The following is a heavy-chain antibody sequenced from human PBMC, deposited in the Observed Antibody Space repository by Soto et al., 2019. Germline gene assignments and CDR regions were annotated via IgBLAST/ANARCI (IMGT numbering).Heavy chain of an antibody. V-gene: IGHV3-48*01. Sequence: PGGSLRLSCAASGFTFSSYSMNWVRQAPGKGLEWVSYISSSSSTIYYADSVKGRFTISRDNAKNSLYLQMNSLRAEDTAVYYCHNYAIPPAFDIWGQGTMVTVSS. CDR1: GFTFSSYS. CDR2: ISSSSSTI. D-gene: IGHD2-8*01. J-gene: IGHJ3*02. CDR3: HNYAIPPAFDI.